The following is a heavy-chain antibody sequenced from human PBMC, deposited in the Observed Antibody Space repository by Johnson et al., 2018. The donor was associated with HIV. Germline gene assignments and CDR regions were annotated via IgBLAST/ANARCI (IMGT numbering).Heavy chain of an antibody. J-gene: IGHJ3*02. Sequence: VQLVESGGGVVRTGGSLRLSCAASGFTVSSNSMTWVRQAPGKGLEWVSLIYRGGSTYYADSVKGRFTISRDNSKNTLYLQMNRLRAEDTAVYYCAREYDAFDIWGQGTMVTVSS. CDR3: AREYDAFDI. CDR1: GFTVSSNS. CDR2: IYRGGST. V-gene: IGHV3-66*01.